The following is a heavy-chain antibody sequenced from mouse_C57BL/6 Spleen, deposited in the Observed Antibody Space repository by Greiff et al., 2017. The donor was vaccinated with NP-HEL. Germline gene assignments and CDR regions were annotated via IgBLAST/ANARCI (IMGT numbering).Heavy chain of an antibody. CDR1: GYTFTSYW. Sequence: VQLQQPGAELVKPGASVKMSCKASGYTFTSYWITWVKQRPGQGLEWIGDIYPGSGSTNYNEKFKSKATLTVDTSSSTAYMQLSSLTSEDSAVYYCARPLYDYAWYFDVWGTGTTVTVSS. J-gene: IGHJ1*03. V-gene: IGHV1-55*01. CDR3: ARPLYDYAWYFDV. CDR2: IYPGSGST. D-gene: IGHD2-4*01.